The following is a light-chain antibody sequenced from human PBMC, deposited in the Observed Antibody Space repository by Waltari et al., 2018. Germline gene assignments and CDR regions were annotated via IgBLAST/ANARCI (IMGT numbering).Light chain of an antibody. V-gene: IGKV1-39*01. J-gene: IGKJ1*01. CDR1: QSIGNY. CDR3: QETYRSPPST. Sequence: DIQVTQSPSSLSAAVGDRVSITCRASQSIGNYLNWYQQKPGKAPKLLIYSASSLQSGVPSRFSGSGSGTDFTLTITSLQPEYFAIYYCQETYRSPPSTFGQGTKVESK. CDR2: SAS.